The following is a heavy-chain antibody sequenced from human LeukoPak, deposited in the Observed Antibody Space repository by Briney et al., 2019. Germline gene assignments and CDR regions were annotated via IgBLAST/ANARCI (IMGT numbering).Heavy chain of an antibody. CDR1: GFPFSFC. Sequence: GGSLRLSCAASGFPFSFCMTWVRQGPGKGLEGVANLKHDGREKHYLASVKGRVTISRDNAKKSTYPQMVSLRARDTAVYDCARNPRWCGEDYWGQGTQVTVSS. CDR2: LKHDGREK. D-gene: IGHD2-21*01. CDR3: ARNPRWCGEDY. J-gene: IGHJ4*02. V-gene: IGHV3-7*01.